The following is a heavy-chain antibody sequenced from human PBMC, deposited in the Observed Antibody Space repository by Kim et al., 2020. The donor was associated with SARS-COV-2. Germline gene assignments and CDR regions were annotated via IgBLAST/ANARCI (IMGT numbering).Heavy chain of an antibody. J-gene: IGHJ4*02. CDR3: ATRPTGGHMNF. Sequence: ADSMKCRVGISRANAQNSLYLQMNSLRDEDTAVYYCATRPTGGHMNFWGQGSLVTVSS. D-gene: IGHD2-21*01. V-gene: IGHV3-48*02.